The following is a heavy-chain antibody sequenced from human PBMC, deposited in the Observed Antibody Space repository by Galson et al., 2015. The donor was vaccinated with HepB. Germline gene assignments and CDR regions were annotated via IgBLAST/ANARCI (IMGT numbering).Heavy chain of an antibody. D-gene: IGHD3-22*01. CDR3: ARGRAAITMIVGGAFDI. CDR2: ISYDGSNK. CDR1: GFTFSNYG. V-gene: IGHV3-30*03. J-gene: IGHJ3*02. Sequence: SLRLSCAASGFTFSNYGMHWVRQAPGNGLEWVAFISYDGSNKYYADSVKGRFTISRDNSKNTLYLQMNSLRAEDTAVYYCARGRAAITMIVGGAFDIWGQGTMVTVSS.